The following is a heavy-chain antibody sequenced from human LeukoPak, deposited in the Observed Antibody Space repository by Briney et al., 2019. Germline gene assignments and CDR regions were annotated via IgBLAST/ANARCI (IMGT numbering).Heavy chain of an antibody. Sequence: GASVKVSCKASGYTFTSYAISWVRQAPGQGLEWMGGIIPIFGTANYAQKFQGRVTITADESTSTAYMELSSLRSEDTAVYYCARAVGAIDGGYCSSTSCFERFDYWGQGTLVTVSS. J-gene: IGHJ4*02. CDR3: ARAVGAIDGGYCSSTSCFERFDY. CDR1: GYTFTSYA. CDR2: IIPIFGTA. V-gene: IGHV1-69*13. D-gene: IGHD2-2*01.